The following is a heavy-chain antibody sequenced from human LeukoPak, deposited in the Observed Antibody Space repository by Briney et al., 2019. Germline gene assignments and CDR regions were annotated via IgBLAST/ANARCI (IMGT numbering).Heavy chain of an antibody. CDR1: GGSFSGYY. J-gene: IGHJ4*02. Sequence: SETLSLTCAVYGGSFSGYYWSWIRQPPGKGLEWIGEINHSGSTNYNPSLKSRVTISVDTSKNQFSLKLSSVTAADTAVYYCARRPRSRYYYDSSGYFDYWGQGTLVTASS. V-gene: IGHV4-34*01. CDR2: INHSGST. CDR3: ARRPRSRYYYDSSGYFDY. D-gene: IGHD3-22*01.